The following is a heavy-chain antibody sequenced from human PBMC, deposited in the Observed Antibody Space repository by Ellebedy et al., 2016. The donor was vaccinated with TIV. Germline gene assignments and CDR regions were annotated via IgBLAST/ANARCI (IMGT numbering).Heavy chain of an antibody. CDR1: GYTFTSYD. CDR3: ARARGDYRSLDY. D-gene: IGHD4-17*01. Sequence: ASVKVSCXASGYTFTSYDINWVRQATGQGLEWMAWMNPNSANTGYAQKFQGRVTLTRNTSISTAYMELSSLRSEDTAVYYCARARGDYRSLDYWGQGTLVTVSS. V-gene: IGHV1-8*01. J-gene: IGHJ4*02. CDR2: MNPNSANT.